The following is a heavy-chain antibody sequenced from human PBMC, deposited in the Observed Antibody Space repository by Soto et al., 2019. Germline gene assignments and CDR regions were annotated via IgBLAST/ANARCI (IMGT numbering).Heavy chain of an antibody. CDR3: ARGWFGELLEGSRGLFDP. V-gene: IGHV1-18*01. CDR1: GYTFTSYG. J-gene: IGHJ5*02. CDR2: ISAYNGNT. Sequence: ASVKVSCKASGYTFTSYGISWVRQAPGQGLEWMGWISAYNGNTNYAQKLQGRVTMTTDTSTSTAYMELRSLRSDDTAVYYCARGWFGELLEGSRGLFDPWGQGTLVTVS. D-gene: IGHD3-10*01.